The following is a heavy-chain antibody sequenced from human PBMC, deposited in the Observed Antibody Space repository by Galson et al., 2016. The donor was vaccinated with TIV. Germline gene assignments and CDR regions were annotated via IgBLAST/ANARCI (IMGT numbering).Heavy chain of an antibody. V-gene: IGHV3-30*02. Sequence: SLRLSCAASGFTFSNYGMHWVRQAPGKGLEWVAFTRYERPNKYYADSVHGRFTISRDNSKNTLYLQMDSLRTEDSAVYYCAKESAFFGDLIHPLYFDLWGRGTLLTVSS. J-gene: IGHJ2*01. CDR1: GFTFSNYG. D-gene: IGHD3-10*01. CDR2: TRYERPNK. CDR3: AKESAFFGDLIHPLYFDL.